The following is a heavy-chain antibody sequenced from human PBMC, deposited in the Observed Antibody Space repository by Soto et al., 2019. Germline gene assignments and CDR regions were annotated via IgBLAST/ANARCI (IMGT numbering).Heavy chain of an antibody. D-gene: IGHD1-26*01. J-gene: IGHJ6*03. CDR1: GGTFSSYT. Sequence: ASVKVSCKASGGTFSSYTISWVRQAPGQGLEWMGRIIPILGIANYAQKFQGRVTITADKSTSTAYMELSSLRSEDTAVYYCAGISVGGNYYYYMDVWGKGTTVTVSS. V-gene: IGHV1-69*02. CDR3: AGISVGGNYYYYMDV. CDR2: IIPILGIA.